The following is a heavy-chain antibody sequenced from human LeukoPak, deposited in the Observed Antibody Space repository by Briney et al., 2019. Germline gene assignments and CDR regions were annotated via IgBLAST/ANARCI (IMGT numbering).Heavy chain of an antibody. CDR1: GFIVSSNY. Sequence: PGGSLRLSCVASGFIVSSNYMSWVRQAPGKGLEWVSAIYSGGSTYYADSVKGRFTISRDNSKNTLYLQMNSLRAEDTAVYYCARHRGAAAGALDYWGQGTLVTVSS. CDR2: IYSGGST. D-gene: IGHD6-13*01. V-gene: IGHV3-53*01. J-gene: IGHJ4*02. CDR3: ARHRGAAAGALDY.